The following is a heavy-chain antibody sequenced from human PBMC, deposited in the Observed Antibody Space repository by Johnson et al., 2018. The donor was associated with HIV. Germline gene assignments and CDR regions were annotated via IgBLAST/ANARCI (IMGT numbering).Heavy chain of an antibody. CDR2: ISSDESYI. D-gene: IGHD2-15*01. CDR1: GITFSRFP. Sequence: VQLVESGRGVVQPGRSLRLSCAASGITFSRFPMNWVRQAPGKGLEWVAVISSDESYIHYGDSVKGRFIVSKDNSKNTLYLQMNSLRAEDTALYYCARAVCRGGRCYSHDAFDIWGQGTMVTVSS. CDR3: ARAVCRGGRCYSHDAFDI. V-gene: IGHV3-30*04. J-gene: IGHJ3*02.